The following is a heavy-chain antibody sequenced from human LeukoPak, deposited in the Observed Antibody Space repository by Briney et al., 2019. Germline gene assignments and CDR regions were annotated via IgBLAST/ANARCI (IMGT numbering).Heavy chain of an antibody. CDR1: GGSISPYY. V-gene: IGHV4-59*01. J-gene: IGHJ6*03. D-gene: IGHD3-3*02. CDR2: IYYSGST. Sequence: SETPSLTCTVSGGSISPYYWSWIRQPPGKGLEWIGYIYYSGSTNYNPSLKSRVTISVDTSKNQFSLKLSSVTAADTAVYYCARAFYPGYYSYMAVWGKGTTVTVSS. CDR3: ARAFYPGYYSYMAV.